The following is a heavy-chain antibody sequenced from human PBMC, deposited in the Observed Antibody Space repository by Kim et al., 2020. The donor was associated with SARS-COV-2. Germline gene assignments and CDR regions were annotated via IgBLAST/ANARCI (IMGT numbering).Heavy chain of an antibody. CDR1: GLTFSTCA. V-gene: IGHV3-23*01. CDR2: ISANGAKA. Sequence: LSLTCAASGLTFSTCAMTWVRQAPGKGLEWVAAISANGAKAFYADSVKGRFTISRDNSKYTLNLQMNSLRAEDTAVYYCVKGGLGYYDSSGYNYWGQ. D-gene: IGHD3-22*01. J-gene: IGHJ4*02. CDR3: VKGGLGYYDSSGYNY.